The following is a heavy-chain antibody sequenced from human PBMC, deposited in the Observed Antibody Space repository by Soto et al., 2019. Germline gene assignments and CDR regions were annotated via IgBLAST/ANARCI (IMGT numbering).Heavy chain of an antibody. Sequence: ASVKVSCKASGGTFSSYAISWVRQAPGQGLEWMGGIIPIFGTANYAQKFQGRVTITADESTSTAYMGLSSLRSEDTAVYYCARVIKSGYSYGNDAFDIWGQGTMVTVSS. D-gene: IGHD5-18*01. CDR1: GGTFSSYA. CDR3: ARVIKSGYSYGNDAFDI. V-gene: IGHV1-69*13. J-gene: IGHJ3*02. CDR2: IIPIFGTA.